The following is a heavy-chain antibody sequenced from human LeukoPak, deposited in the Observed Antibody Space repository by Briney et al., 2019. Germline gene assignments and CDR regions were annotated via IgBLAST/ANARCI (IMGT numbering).Heavy chain of an antibody. CDR3: ARDRTAARYYYYYYGMDV. Sequence: SETLSLTCTVSGGSVSSGSYYWRWIRQPPGKGLEWIGYIYYSGSANYNPSLKSRVTISVDTSKNQFSLKLSSVTAADTAVYYCARDRTAARYYYYYYGMDVWGQGTTVTVSS. V-gene: IGHV4-61*01. D-gene: IGHD6-6*01. CDR2: IYYSGSA. CDR1: GGSVSSGSYY. J-gene: IGHJ6*02.